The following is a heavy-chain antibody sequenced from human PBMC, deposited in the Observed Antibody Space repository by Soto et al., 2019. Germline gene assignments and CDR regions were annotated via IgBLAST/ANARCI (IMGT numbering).Heavy chain of an antibody. Sequence: PSGTLSLTCTVSDGSISSYQWSWLRQPPGKGLEWIGYIYDSGSTLYNPSLKSRVTISVDRPNNQFSLKLKSVTAADTAIYYCAGDILRGSYRFDYWGQGAPVTVSS. CDR2: IYDSGST. J-gene: IGHJ4*02. CDR3: AGDILRGSYRFDY. V-gene: IGHV4-4*09. D-gene: IGHD1-26*01. CDR1: DGSISSYQ.